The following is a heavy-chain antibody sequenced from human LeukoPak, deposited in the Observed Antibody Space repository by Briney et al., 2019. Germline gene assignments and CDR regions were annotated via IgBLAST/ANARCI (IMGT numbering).Heavy chain of an antibody. CDR3: ARGGCDY. Sequence: ASVKVSCKASGYTFTSNYMHWVRQAPGQGLEWMGQINTYNGDTDYAQKFQGRVTMTRDTSITTAYMELSRLRSDDTAVYYCARGGCDYWGQGTLVTVSS. D-gene: IGHD2-15*01. CDR1: GYTFTSNY. J-gene: IGHJ4*02. V-gene: IGHV1-2*06. CDR2: INTYNGDT.